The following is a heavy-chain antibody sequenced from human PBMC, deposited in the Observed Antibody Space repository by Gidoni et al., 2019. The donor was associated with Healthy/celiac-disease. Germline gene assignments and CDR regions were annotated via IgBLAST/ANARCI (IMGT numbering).Heavy chain of an antibody. J-gene: IGHJ3*02. V-gene: IGHV3-21*01. CDR1: GFTFSSYS. CDR3: AGTDERWLQSGAFDI. CDR2: ISSSSSYI. D-gene: IGHD5-12*01. Sequence: EVQLVESGGGLVTPGGSLSLSCAASGFTFSSYSMNWVRQAPGKGLEWVSSISSSSSYIYYADSVKGRFTISRDNAKNSLYLQMNSLRAEDTAVYYCAGTDERWLQSGAFDIWGQGTMVTVSS.